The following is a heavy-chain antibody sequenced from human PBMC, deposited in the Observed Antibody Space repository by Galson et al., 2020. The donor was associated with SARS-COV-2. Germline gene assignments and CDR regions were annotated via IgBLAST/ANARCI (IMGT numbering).Heavy chain of an antibody. CDR3: ARADQWGFFDH. D-gene: IGHD3-16*01. V-gene: IGHV1-2*02. CDR2: INPHGGGT. CDR1: GYSFPDSY. J-gene: IGHJ4*02. Sequence: GESLKISCQTSGYSFPDSYINWVRQAPGQGLEWLGWINPHGGGTNIAQMFRGRVTLTRDASISTVYMDVNGLTSDDTAVYYCARADQWGFFDHWGQATLVTVSS.